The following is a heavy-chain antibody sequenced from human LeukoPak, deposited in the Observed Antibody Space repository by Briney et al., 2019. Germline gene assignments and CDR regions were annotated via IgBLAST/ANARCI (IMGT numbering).Heavy chain of an antibody. Sequence: PGGSLRLSCAASGFTFSNAWMSWVRQAPGKGLEWVGRIKSKTDGGTTDYAAPVKGRFTISRDDSKNTLYLQMNSLKPEDTAVYYCTTSYAAGAFDIWGQGTMVTVSS. D-gene: IGHD2-2*01. CDR3: TTSYAAGAFDI. J-gene: IGHJ3*02. CDR2: IKSKTDGGTT. CDR1: GFTFSNAW. V-gene: IGHV3-15*01.